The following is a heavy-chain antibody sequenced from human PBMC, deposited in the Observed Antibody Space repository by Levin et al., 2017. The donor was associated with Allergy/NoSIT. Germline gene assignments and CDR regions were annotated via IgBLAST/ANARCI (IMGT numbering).Heavy chain of an antibody. CDR3: ARDRKGYCSGGSCYSLFPYYYGMDG. Sequence: PGGSLRLSCAASGFTFSSYSMNWVRQAPGKGLEWVSSISSSSSYIYYADSVKGRFTISRDNAKNSLYLQMNSLRAEDTAVYYCARDRKGYCSGGSCYSLFPYYYGMDGWGQGTTVTVSS. V-gene: IGHV3-21*01. D-gene: IGHD2-15*01. CDR2: ISSSSSYI. J-gene: IGHJ6*02. CDR1: GFTFSSYS.